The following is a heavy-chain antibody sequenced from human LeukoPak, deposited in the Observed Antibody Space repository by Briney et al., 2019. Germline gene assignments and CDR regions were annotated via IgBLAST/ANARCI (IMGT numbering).Heavy chain of an antibody. D-gene: IGHD3-3*01. CDR3: ATRPVGILAPFDY. J-gene: IGHJ4*02. CDR1: GGSISSYY. CDR2: IYYSGST. V-gene: IGHV4-59*01. Sequence: PSETLSLTCTVSGGSISSYYWSWIRQPPGKGLEWIGYIYYSGSTNYNPSLKSRVTISVDTSKNQFSLKLSSVTAADTAVYYCATRPVGILAPFDYWGQGTLVTVSS.